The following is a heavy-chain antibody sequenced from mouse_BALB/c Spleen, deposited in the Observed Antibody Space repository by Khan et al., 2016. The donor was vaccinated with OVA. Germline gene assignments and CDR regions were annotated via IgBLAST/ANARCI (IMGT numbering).Heavy chain of an antibody. CDR3: TREWAAWFTY. Sequence: QVQLKQSGAELARPGASVKLSCKASGYIFTDYNINWMRQRTGQGLEWIGEIYPGSDNTYYNERFKGKATLTVDKSSSTAYMHLSSLTSEDSAVYFCTREWAAWFTYWGQGTLVTVSA. CDR1: GYIFTDYN. V-gene: IGHV1-77*01. CDR2: IYPGSDNT. J-gene: IGHJ3*01.